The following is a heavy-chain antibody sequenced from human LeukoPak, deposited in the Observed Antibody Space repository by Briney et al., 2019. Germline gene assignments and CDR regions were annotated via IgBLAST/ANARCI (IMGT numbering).Heavy chain of an antibody. Sequence: GGSLRLSCVASGLPIAFFPMHCVRQAPGKGLEWVSLISGDGVSTFYADSVKGRFSISRDNSKNSLSLEMNSLRTEDTAMYYCARKSGKFDYWGQGTLVAVSS. CDR1: GLPIAFFP. CDR3: ARKSGKFDY. J-gene: IGHJ4*02. V-gene: IGHV3-43*02. CDR2: ISGDGVST.